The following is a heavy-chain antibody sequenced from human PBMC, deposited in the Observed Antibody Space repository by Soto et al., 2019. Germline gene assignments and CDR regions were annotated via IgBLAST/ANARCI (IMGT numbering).Heavy chain of an antibody. CDR3: ARRVVVLTSDWFDP. CDR1: GYTFVNYD. Sequence: QVQLVQSGAEVKKPGASVKVSCKASGYTFVNYDISWVRQAPGQGLEWMGWISVCNGNTNYAQKVQGRVTMTTDTSTSTAYMELRSLRSDDTAVYYCARRVVVLTSDWFDPWGQGTLVTVSS. J-gene: IGHJ5*02. CDR2: ISVCNGNT. D-gene: IGHD2-15*01. V-gene: IGHV1-18*01.